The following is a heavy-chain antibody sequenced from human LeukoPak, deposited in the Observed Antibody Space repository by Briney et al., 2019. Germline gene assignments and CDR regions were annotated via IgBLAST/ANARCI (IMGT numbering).Heavy chain of an antibody. CDR3: ARIVAAAEEWHYYYYGMDV. CDR2: INHSGNT. V-gene: IGHV4-34*01. CDR1: GASFSGYY. D-gene: IGHD6-13*01. J-gene: IGHJ6*02. Sequence: PSETLSLTCAVYGASFSGYYWSWIRQPPRKGLKWIGEINHSGNTNYNPSLKIRTTISVDTSKNQFSLKLSSVTDADTAVYYCARIVAAAEEWHYYYYGMDVWGQGTTVTVSS.